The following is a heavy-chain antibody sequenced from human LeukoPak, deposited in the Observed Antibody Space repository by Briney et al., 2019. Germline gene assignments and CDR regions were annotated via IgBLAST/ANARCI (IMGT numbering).Heavy chain of an antibody. Sequence: SETLSLTCTVSDGSIGRHFWNWIRQPPGKGLEWLGNIYSSGSTNYNPSLENRITISLDTSRNQFSLNLSSVTAADTAIYYCARDRPRGRFLEWSRPYYYYMDVWGKGTTVNVSS. V-gene: IGHV4-59*11. D-gene: IGHD3-3*01. CDR1: DGSIGRHF. J-gene: IGHJ6*03. CDR3: ARDRPRGRFLEWSRPYYYYMDV. CDR2: IYSSGST.